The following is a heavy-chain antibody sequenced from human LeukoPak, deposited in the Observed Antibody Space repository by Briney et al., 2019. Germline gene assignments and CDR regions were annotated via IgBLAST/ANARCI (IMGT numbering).Heavy chain of an antibody. D-gene: IGHD3-16*01. V-gene: IGHV4-39*01. CDR1: GGSISSSSYY. Sequence: SETLSLTCTVSGGSISSSSYYWGWIRQPPGRGLEWIGSIYYSGSTYYSPSLKSRVTISVDTSKNQFSLKLSSVTAADMAVYYCARWPPRLGQDYWGQGTLVTVSS. CDR3: ARWPPRLGQDY. J-gene: IGHJ4*02. CDR2: IYYSGST.